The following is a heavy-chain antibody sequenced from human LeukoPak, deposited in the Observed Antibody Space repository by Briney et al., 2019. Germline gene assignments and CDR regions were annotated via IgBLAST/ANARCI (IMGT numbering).Heavy chain of an antibody. Sequence: PSETLSLTCTVSRGTIDSTSYYWAWIRQPPGKGLEYIGSIYKSGGTYYNPSLKSRVTISVNMSKNQFSLKLTSVTATDTALYYCTRHYQLAGAFDMWGQGTVVTVSS. V-gene: IGHV4-39*01. D-gene: IGHD1-1*01. J-gene: IGHJ3*02. CDR2: IYKSGGT. CDR1: RGTIDSTSYY. CDR3: TRHYQLAGAFDM.